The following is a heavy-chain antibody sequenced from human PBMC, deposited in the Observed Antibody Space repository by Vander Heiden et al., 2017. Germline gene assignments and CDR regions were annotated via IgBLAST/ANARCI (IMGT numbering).Heavy chain of an antibody. D-gene: IGHD2-15*01. CDR1: GGSLSGFY. CDR3: ARGLETVSQCSPV. Sequence: QVQLQQWRAGLLKPSETLSLTCAVYGGSLSGFYGSWSRRPPGKGLEWMGENNRGGSTNDNPSLKSRVTISVDTSNNQFSLRLSSVTAADTAVYYCARGLETVSQCSPVWGQGTTVTVSS. V-gene: IGHV4-34*01. J-gene: IGHJ6*02. CDR2: NNRGGST.